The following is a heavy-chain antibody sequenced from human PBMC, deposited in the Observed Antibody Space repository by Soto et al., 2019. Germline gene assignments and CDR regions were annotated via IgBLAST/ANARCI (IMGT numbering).Heavy chain of an antibody. V-gene: IGHV3-23*01. CDR1: GFSFSSYA. CDR2: ITSNGGGV. J-gene: IGHJ4*02. CDR3: AKRISSRVTIFDY. Sequence: EVQLLESGGDLVQPGGSLRLSCAASGFSFSSYAMSWVRQAPGKGLEWVSTITSNGGGVFYADSVKGRFTISRDNSKNTLYLQINSLRAEDTALYYCAKRISSRVTIFDYWGQGTLATVSS.